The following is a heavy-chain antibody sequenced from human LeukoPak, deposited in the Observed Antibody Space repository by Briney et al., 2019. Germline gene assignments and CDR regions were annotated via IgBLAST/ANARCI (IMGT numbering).Heavy chain of an antibody. V-gene: IGHV1-18*01. J-gene: IGHJ4*02. CDR2: ISAYNGNT. CDR1: GYTLTSYG. D-gene: IGHD3-22*01. CDR3: ARVPAITYYYDSSGYVDY. Sequence: ASVKVSCKDSGYTLTSYGISWVRQAPGQGLEWMGWISAYNGNTNYAQKLQGRVTMTTDTSTSTAYMELRSLRSDDTAVYYCARVPAITYYYDSSGYVDYWGQGTLVTVSS.